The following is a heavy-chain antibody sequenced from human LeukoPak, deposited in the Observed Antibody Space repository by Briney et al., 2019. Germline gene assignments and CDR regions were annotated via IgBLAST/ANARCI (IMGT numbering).Heavy chain of an antibody. Sequence: GGSLRLSCAASGFTVSGSSMSWVRQAPGKGLEWVSVIYGGGSTFYADSVKGRFTISRDNSKSTLYLQMNSLRAEDTAVYYCARDKEGMNDYWGQGTLVTVSS. V-gene: IGHV3-53*01. J-gene: IGHJ4*02. CDR2: IYGGGST. CDR3: ARDKEGMNDY. CDR1: GFTVSGSS.